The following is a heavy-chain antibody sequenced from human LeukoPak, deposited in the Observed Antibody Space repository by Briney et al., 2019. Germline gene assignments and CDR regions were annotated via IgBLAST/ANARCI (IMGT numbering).Heavy chain of an antibody. CDR2: INHSGST. Sequence: NPAETLSLTCAVYDGSFSGYYWSWIRQPPGKGLEWIGKINHSGSTNYNPSLRSRVAISVDTSKNQFSLKLSSVTAADTAMYYCARVPVDYDFWSGYPTSLYYFDYWGQGTLVTVPS. CDR3: ARVPVDYDFWSGYPTSLYYFDY. D-gene: IGHD3-3*01. J-gene: IGHJ4*02. V-gene: IGHV4-34*01. CDR1: DGSFSGYY.